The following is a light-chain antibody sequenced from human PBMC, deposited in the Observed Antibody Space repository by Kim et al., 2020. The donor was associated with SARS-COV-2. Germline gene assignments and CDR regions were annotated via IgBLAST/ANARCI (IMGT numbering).Light chain of an antibody. Sequence: EVVMTQSPATLSVSPGERVTVSCRASQSIGSNLAWYQQKPGQGPRLLIYGATTRATGIPTRFSGSGSGTEFTLTISSLQSEDFAVYYCYQYDIWPPRTFGQGTKVDIK. CDR3: YQYDIWPPRT. CDR1: QSIGSN. V-gene: IGKV3-15*01. CDR2: GAT. J-gene: IGKJ1*01.